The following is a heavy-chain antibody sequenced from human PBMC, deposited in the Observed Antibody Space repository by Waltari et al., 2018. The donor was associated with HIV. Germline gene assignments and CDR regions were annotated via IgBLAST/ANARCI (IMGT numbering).Heavy chain of an antibody. Sequence: QVQLVQSGAEMKEPGASVKVSCKASGYIFTRYDMNWLRQAPGQGAEWMGWVNPNSGNTGDAHKFQGRVTMTMSTPTSTAYMELSNLKSEDTAVYYCARSLACPDCYSEMDSWGQGTLITVSS. CDR3: ARSLACPDCYSEMDS. CDR1: GYIFTRYD. J-gene: IGHJ4*02. V-gene: IGHV1-8*01. CDR2: VNPNSGNT. D-gene: IGHD2-21*02.